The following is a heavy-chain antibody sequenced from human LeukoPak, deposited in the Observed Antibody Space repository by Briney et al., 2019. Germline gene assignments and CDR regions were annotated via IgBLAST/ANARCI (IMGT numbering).Heavy chain of an antibody. CDR1: GGSFSGYY. V-gene: IGHV4-34*01. CDR2: INHSGST. J-gene: IGHJ4*02. D-gene: IGHD1-26*01. Sequence: SETLSLTCAVYGGSFSGYYWSWIRQPPGKGLEWIGEINHSGSTNYNPSLKSRVTISVDTSKNQFSLKLSSVTAADTAVYYCAREGVGATLYWGQGTLVTVSS. CDR3: AREGVGATLY.